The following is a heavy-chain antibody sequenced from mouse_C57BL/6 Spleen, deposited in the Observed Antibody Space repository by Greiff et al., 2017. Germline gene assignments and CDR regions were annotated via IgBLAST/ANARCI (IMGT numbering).Heavy chain of an antibody. CDR1: GYTFTSYW. D-gene: IGHD1-1*01. CDR2: INPSNGGT. Sequence: QVQLQQPGTELVKPGASVKLSCKASGYTFTSYWMHWVKQRPGQGLEWIGNINPSNGGTNYNEKFKSKATLTVDKSSSTAYMQLSSLTSEDSAVYYCARGFITTVVGYYAMDYWGQGTPVTVSS. CDR3: ARGFITTVVGYYAMDY. J-gene: IGHJ4*01. V-gene: IGHV1-53*01.